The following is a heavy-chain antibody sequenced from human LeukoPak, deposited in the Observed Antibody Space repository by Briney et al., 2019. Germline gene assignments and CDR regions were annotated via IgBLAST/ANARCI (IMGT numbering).Heavy chain of an antibody. D-gene: IGHD6-13*01. CDR1: GYTFTGYY. V-gene: IGHV1-2*04. CDR2: INPNSGGT. Sequence: ASVKVSCKASGYTFTGYYMHWVRQAPGQGLEWMGWINPNSGGTNYAQKFQGWVTMTRDTSISTAYMELSRLRSDDTAVYYCARVNGSIRPYYYGMDVWGQGTTVTVSS. J-gene: IGHJ6*02. CDR3: ARVNGSIRPYYYGMDV.